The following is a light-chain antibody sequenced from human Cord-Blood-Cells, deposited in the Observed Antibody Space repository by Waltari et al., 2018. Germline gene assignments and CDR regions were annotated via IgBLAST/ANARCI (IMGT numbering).Light chain of an antibody. CDR3: QAWDSSTVG. J-gene: IGLJ2*01. CDR2: TNS. Sequence: SYDLTQPPSVSVSPGQTASITRSGDQWGDKYACWYQQKPGRSPLVAIYTNSNRPSGSRERFSGTNCGNTATLTISVSQAMDEADYYWQAWDSSTVGFGGGTKLTLL. CDR1: QWGDKY. V-gene: IGLV3-1*01.